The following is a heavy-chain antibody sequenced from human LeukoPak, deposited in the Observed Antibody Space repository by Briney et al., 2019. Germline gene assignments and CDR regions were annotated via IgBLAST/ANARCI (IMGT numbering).Heavy chain of an antibody. J-gene: IGHJ4*02. D-gene: IGHD6-6*01. CDR1: GFTFSNYA. CDR3: AKDLFYTSSSPIRPSDY. CDR2: ISGSGGST. Sequence: PGGSLRLSCAASGFTFSNYAMGWVRQAPGKGLEWVSAISGSGGSTYYADSVKGRFTISRDNSKNTLYLQMNSLRAEDTAVYYCAKDLFYTSSSPIRPSDYWGQGTLVTVSS. V-gene: IGHV3-23*01.